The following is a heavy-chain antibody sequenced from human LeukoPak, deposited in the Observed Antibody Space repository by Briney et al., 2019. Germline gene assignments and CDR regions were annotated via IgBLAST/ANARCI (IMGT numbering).Heavy chain of an antibody. V-gene: IGHV3-48*01. Sequence: GGSLRLSCAASAFTFSGYSMNWVRQAPGKGLEWVSYTSPSATTIYYADSVKGRFTISRDNAKNSLYLQMNSLRAEDTAVYYCARNSHYDFWSGYPDYWGQGTLVTVSS. CDR1: AFTFSGYS. CDR2: TSPSATTI. D-gene: IGHD3-3*01. CDR3: ARNSHYDFWSGYPDY. J-gene: IGHJ4*02.